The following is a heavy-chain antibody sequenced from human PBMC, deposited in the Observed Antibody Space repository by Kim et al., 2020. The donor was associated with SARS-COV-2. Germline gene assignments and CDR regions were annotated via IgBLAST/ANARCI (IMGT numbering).Heavy chain of an antibody. V-gene: IGHV4-34*01. CDR1: GGSSSGYY. CDR3: ARGAKLLDF. Sequence: SETLSLTCAVYGGSSSGYYWSWIRQPPGKGLEWIGEINHSGSTNYNSSLKSRVTISVDTSKNQFSLRLNSVTAADTAVYYCARGAKLLDFWGQGTLVTVSS. CDR2: INHSGST. D-gene: IGHD1-1*01. J-gene: IGHJ4*02.